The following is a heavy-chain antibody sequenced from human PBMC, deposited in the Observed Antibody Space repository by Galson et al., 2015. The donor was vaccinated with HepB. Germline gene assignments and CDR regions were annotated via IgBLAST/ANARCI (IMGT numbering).Heavy chain of an antibody. V-gene: IGHV1-46*04. CDR1: GYTFIKYY. D-gene: IGHD3-22*01. CDR3: ARGGLSYYDFPDDAFDI. CDR2: INPSGGST. J-gene: IGHJ3*02. Sequence: SGYTFIKYYMHWVRQAPGQGLEWMGIINPSGGSTSYAQKLQGRVTMTRDTSTSTVYMELSSLRSEDTAVYYCARGGLSYYDFPDDAFDIWGQGTMVTVSS.